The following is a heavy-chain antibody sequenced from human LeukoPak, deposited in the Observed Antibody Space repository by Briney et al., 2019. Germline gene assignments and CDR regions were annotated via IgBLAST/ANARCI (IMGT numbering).Heavy chain of an antibody. D-gene: IGHD3-10*01. Sequence: GGSLRLSCAASGFTFSSYWMHWVRQAPGKGLVWVSRINTDRSTTTYADSVKGRFTISRDNAKNTLYLQMNSLRAEDTAVYYCARAADYYASGIFYWGQGTLVTVSS. CDR1: GFTFSSYW. CDR2: INTDRSTT. V-gene: IGHV3-74*01. CDR3: ARAADYYASGIFY. J-gene: IGHJ4*02.